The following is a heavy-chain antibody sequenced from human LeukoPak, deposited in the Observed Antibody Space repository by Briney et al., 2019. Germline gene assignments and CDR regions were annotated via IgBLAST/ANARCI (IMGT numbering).Heavy chain of an antibody. Sequence: PGGSLRLSCAASGFTFSSYWMSWVRQAPGKGLEWVANIKQDGSEKYYVDSVKGRFTISRDNAKNSLYLQMNSLRAEDTAVCYCARERRCSGGSRYSKRLDYWGQGTLVTVSS. CDR3: ARERRCSGGSRYSKRLDY. D-gene: IGHD2-15*01. J-gene: IGHJ4*02. V-gene: IGHV3-7*01. CDR2: IKQDGSEK. CDR1: GFTFSSYW.